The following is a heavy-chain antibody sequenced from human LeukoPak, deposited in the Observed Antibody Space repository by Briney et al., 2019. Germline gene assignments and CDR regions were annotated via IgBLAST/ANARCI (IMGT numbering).Heavy chain of an antibody. CDR3: AKDLYCSTTSCYYTNPVA. CDR1: GFTFSSYA. J-gene: IGHJ5*02. Sequence: GGSLRLSCAASGFTFSSYAMSWVRQAPGKGLGWVTAISTTGDNTYYADSVKGRFTISRDNSKNTLYLQMNTLRAEDTAVYYCAKDLYCSTTSCYYTNPVAWGQGTLVTVSS. D-gene: IGHD2-2*01. V-gene: IGHV3-23*01. CDR2: ISTTGDNT.